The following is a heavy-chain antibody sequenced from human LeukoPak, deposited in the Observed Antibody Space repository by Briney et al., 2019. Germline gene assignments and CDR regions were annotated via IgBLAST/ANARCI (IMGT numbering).Heavy chain of an antibody. CDR2: VSGSGRNT. CDR3: AKTRPLDSSSWSHGDY. V-gene: IGHV3-23*01. CDR1: GFTFSNYA. J-gene: IGHJ4*02. Sequence: PGGSLRLSCAGSGFTFSNYAMTWVRQAPGKGLEWVSSVSGSGRNTFYPDSVEGRFTISRDNSKNTVYLQMNSLRADDTAVYYCAKTRPLDSSSWSHGDYWGQGTLVTVSS. D-gene: IGHD6-13*01.